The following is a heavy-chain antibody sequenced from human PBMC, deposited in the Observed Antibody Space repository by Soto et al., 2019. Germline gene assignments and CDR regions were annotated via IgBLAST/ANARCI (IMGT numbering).Heavy chain of an antibody. V-gene: IGHV1-18*01. CDR3: ARGLVKSGSSSWPNNWFDP. J-gene: IGHJ5*02. D-gene: IGHD6-13*01. Sequence: QVQLVQSGAEVKKPGASVKVSCKASGYTFTSYGISWVRQAPGQGLEWMGWISAYNGNTNYAQKLQGRVTMTTDTSKSTAYMELRSLRSDDTAVYYCARGLVKSGSSSWPNNWFDPWGQGTLVTVSS. CDR1: GYTFTSYG. CDR2: ISAYNGNT.